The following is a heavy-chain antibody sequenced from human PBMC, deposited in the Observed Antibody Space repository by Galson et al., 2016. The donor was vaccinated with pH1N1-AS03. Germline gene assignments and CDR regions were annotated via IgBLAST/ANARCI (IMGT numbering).Heavy chain of an antibody. D-gene: IGHD3-10*01. V-gene: IGHV3-7*01. CDR2: IKSDGSYT. CDR3: VRDLHRASPGKSFDF. Sequence: SLRLSCAASGFRFSSYWMTWVRQSPGKGLEWVASIKSDGSYTYYVDFAKGQFTISRDDVESSLYLQMSSLRVEDTALYYCVRDLHRASPGKSFDFWGQGTLVTVSP. J-gene: IGHJ4*02. CDR1: GFRFSSYW.